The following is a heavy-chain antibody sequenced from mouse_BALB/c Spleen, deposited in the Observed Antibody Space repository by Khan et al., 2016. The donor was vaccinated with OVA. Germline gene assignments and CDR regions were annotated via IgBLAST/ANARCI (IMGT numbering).Heavy chain of an antibody. CDR2: INPHIGEA. J-gene: IGHJ2*01. CDR3: ARKNGSDFDY. Sequence: VQLKQSGPELVKPGASVKISRTASGYSFTGYFMNWVMQSHGKSLEWIGRINPHIGEAFYNQKFKGKATLTVDESSSTAYMGLRSLASEDSAVYDCARKNGSDFDYWGQGTTLTVSS. V-gene: IGHV1-20*02. CDR1: GYSFTGYF. D-gene: IGHD1-1*01.